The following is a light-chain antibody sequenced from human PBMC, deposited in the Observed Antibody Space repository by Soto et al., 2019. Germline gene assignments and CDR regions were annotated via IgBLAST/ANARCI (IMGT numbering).Light chain of an antibody. CDR2: DAS. J-gene: IGKJ5*01. CDR3: QQSSDWPPIN. Sequence: EIVLTQSPGTLSLSPVEEATLSCRSSQSVDSSYLAWYQQKPGQSPRLLIYDASNRATGIPARFSGSGSGTDFTLTISSLEPEDFAVYYCQQSSDWPPINFGQGTRLEIK. V-gene: IGKV3-11*01. CDR1: QSVDSSY.